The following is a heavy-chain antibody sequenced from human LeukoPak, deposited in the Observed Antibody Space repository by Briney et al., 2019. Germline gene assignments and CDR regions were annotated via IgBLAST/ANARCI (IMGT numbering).Heavy chain of an antibody. CDR3: AKDTTPYYYGSGSYEGYFDY. CDR2: ISWNSGSI. D-gene: IGHD3-10*01. Sequence: GRSLRLSCAASGFTFDDYAMHWVRQAPGKGLEWVSGISWNSGSIGYADSVKGRFTISRDNAKNSLYLQMNSLRAEDTASYYCAKDTTPYYYGSGSYEGYFDYWGQGTLVTVSS. CDR1: GFTFDDYA. V-gene: IGHV3-9*01. J-gene: IGHJ4*02.